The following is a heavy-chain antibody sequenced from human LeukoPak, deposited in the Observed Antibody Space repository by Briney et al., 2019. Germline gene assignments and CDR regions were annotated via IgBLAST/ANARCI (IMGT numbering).Heavy chain of an antibody. J-gene: IGHJ6*02. Sequence: GSSVKVSCKASGGTFSSHTISWVRQAPEQGLEWMGRIIPLFGIVNYAEKFQDRVTITADKSTSTAYMEVSSLRSEDTAVYYCARIPSGDGDTAMVMYYHYGMDVWGQGTTVTVSS. CDR1: GGTFSSHT. CDR3: ARIPSGDGDTAMVMYYHYGMDV. V-gene: IGHV1-69*02. D-gene: IGHD5-18*01. CDR2: IIPLFGIV.